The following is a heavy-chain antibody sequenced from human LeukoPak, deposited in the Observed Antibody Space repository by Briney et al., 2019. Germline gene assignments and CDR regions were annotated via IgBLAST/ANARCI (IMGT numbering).Heavy chain of an antibody. J-gene: IGHJ4*02. D-gene: IGHD6-19*01. Sequence: ASVKVSCKASGYTFTGYYMHWVRQAPGQGLEWMGWINPSGGSTSYAQKFQGRVTMTRDMSTSTVYMELSSLRSEDTAVYYCARQSSGWYNYFDYWGQGTLVTVSS. CDR2: INPSGGST. CDR3: ARQSSGWYNYFDY. V-gene: IGHV1-46*01. CDR1: GYTFTGYY.